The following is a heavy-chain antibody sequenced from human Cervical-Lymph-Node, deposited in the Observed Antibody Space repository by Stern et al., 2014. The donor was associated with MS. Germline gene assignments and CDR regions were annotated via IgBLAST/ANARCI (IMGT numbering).Heavy chain of an antibody. CDR2: ISSSSSTI. D-gene: IGHD1-14*01. Sequence: EMQLVESGGGLEKPGGSLRLSCAASGFTFSSYSMNWVRQAPGQGLEWVSNISSSSSTIYYADSVKGRFTISRDNAKNSLYLQMNSLRDEDTAVYYCAREDELGGTAWGQGTLVTVSS. CDR1: GFTFSSYS. CDR3: AREDELGGTA. J-gene: IGHJ5*02. V-gene: IGHV3-48*02.